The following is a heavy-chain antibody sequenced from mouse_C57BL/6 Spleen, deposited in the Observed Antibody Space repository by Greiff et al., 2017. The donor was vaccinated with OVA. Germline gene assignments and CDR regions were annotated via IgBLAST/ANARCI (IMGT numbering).Heavy chain of an antibody. D-gene: IGHD2-5*01. CDR3: ARGDSTPYYAMDY. J-gene: IGHJ4*01. CDR1: GYTFTSYW. V-gene: IGHV1-55*01. Sequence: LQQPGAELVKPGASVKMSCKASGYTFTSYWITWVKQRPGQGLEWIGDIYPGSGSTNYNEKFKSKATLTVDTSSSTAYMQLSSLTSEDSAVYYCARGDSTPYYAMDYWGQGTSVTVSS. CDR2: IYPGSGST.